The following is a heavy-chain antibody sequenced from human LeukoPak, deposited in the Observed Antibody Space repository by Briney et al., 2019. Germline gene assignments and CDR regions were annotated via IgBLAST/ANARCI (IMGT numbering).Heavy chain of an antibody. J-gene: IGHJ6*04. Sequence: PSETLSLTCSVSAGSVSSADFYWSWIRQHPGKGLEWIGHIHYSGRTYYNPSLKSRVAISLDTSKNQFSLKLGSVTAADTAVYYCARDRYSGYDWDFYYYGMDVWGKGTTVTVSS. CDR1: AGSVSSADFY. CDR3: ARDRYSGYDWDFYYYGMDV. CDR2: IHYSGRT. D-gene: IGHD5-12*01. V-gene: IGHV4-31*03.